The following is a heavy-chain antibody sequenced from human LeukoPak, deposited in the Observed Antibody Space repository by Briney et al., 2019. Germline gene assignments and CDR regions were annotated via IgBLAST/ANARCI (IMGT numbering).Heavy chain of an antibody. CDR2: INHSGST. CDR3: AGRANSGSYYYEP. Sequence: SETLSLTCAVYGGSFSGYYWSWIRQPPGKGLEWIGEINHSGSTNYNPSLKSRVTISVDTSKNKFSLKLRSATAAHTAVYYCAGRANSGSYYYEPWGQGTLVTVSS. CDR1: GGSFSGYY. D-gene: IGHD1-26*01. V-gene: IGHV4-34*01. J-gene: IGHJ5*02.